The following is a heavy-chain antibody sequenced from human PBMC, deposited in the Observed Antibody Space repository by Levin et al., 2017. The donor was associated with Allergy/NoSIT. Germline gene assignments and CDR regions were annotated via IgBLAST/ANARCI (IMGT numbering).Heavy chain of an antibody. CDR1: GFTFSSYS. Sequence: GGSLRLSFAASGFTFSSYSMSWVRQAPGKGLEWVSYISSSSSAIYYADSVKGRFTISRDNGKNSLYMQMNSLRDEDTAVYYCARDGTAVAGFDYWGQGTLVTVSS. D-gene: IGHD6-19*01. CDR2: ISSSSSAI. CDR3: ARDGTAVAGFDY. J-gene: IGHJ4*02. V-gene: IGHV3-48*02.